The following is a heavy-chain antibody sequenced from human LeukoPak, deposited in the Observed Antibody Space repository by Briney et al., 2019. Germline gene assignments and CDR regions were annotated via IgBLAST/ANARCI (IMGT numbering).Heavy chain of an antibody. CDR2: ISSSGSTI. Sequence: PGGSLRLSCVASGFTFSEFAMSWVRQAPGKGLEWVSYISSSGSTIYYADSVKGRFTISRDNAKNSLYLQMNSLRAEDTAVYYCARDFTYYDFWSGYYYYYYMDVWGKGTTVTVSS. J-gene: IGHJ6*03. V-gene: IGHV3-48*03. D-gene: IGHD3-3*01. CDR3: ARDFTYYDFWSGYYYYYYMDV. CDR1: GFTFSEFA.